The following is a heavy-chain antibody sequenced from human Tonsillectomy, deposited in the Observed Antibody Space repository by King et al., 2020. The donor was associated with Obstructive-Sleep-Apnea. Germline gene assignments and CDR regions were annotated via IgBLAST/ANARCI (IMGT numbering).Heavy chain of an antibody. Sequence: QLQESGPGLVKPSETLSLTCTVSGGSISSYYWSWIRQPPGKGLEWIGSISYSGSTNYNPPLKSRVTISVDTSKNQFSLKLSSVTAADTAVYYCARSLDSSGYYYTNYWGQGTLVTVSS. V-gene: IGHV4-59*08. J-gene: IGHJ4*02. CDR3: ARSLDSSGYYYTNY. CDR2: ISYSGST. CDR1: GGSISSYY. D-gene: IGHD3-22*01.